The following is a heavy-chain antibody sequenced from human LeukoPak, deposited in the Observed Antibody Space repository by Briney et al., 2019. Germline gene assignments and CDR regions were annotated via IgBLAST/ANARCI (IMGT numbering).Heavy chain of an antibody. CDR2: INWNGGST. Sequence: PGGSLRLSCAASGFTFDDYGMSWVRQAPGKGLEWVSGINWNGGSTGYANSVKGRFTISRDNAKNSLYPQMNSLRAEDTALYYCAREHPSLKQQLVGGDWFDPWGQGTLVTVSS. CDR1: GFTFDDYG. CDR3: AREHPSLKQQLVGGDWFDP. J-gene: IGHJ5*02. V-gene: IGHV3-20*04. D-gene: IGHD6-13*01.